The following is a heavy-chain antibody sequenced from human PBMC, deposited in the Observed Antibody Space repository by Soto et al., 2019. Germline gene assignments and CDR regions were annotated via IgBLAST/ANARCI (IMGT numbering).Heavy chain of an antibody. Sequence: SETLSLTCAVYGGSFSGDYWSWIRQPPGKGLEWIGEINHSGSTNYNPSLKSRVTISVDTSKNQFSLKLSSVTAADTAVYYCARAILYCIGGSCSYVYLFAFWGQGTLVLVSS. V-gene: IGHV4-34*01. CDR2: INHSGST. J-gene: IGHJ3*01. D-gene: IGHD2-15*01. CDR3: ARAILYCIGGSCSYVYLFAF. CDR1: GGSFSGDY.